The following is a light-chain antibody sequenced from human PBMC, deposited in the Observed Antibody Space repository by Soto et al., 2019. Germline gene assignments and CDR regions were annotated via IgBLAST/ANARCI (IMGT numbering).Light chain of an antibody. J-gene: IGKJ5*01. CDR1: ERIYSAY. Sequence: SRVSVSFSRVEVATNNCRASERIYSAYLGWYQQKPGQAPRLLIYGTSSRATGIPARFSGSGSGADFTLTISSVMPADFAVYSCKEDSHLQVNFGQGTRLEIK. CDR2: GTS. CDR3: KEDSHLQVN. V-gene: IGKV3D-7*01.